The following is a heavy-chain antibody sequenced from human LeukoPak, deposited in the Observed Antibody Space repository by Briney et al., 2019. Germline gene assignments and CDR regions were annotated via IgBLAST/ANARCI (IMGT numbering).Heavy chain of an antibody. CDR1: GFTFDDYA. CDR2: ITGDGAGT. D-gene: IGHD6-19*01. J-gene: IGHJ4*02. Sequence: GGSLRLSCAASGFTFDDYAMHWVRQAPGKGLEWVSLITGDGAGTYYADSVKGRFTISRDNSKNSLYLQMNGLRTENTALYYCAKEGPIAVASYFDYWGREPWSPSPQ. CDR3: AKEGPIAVASYFDY. V-gene: IGHV3-43*02.